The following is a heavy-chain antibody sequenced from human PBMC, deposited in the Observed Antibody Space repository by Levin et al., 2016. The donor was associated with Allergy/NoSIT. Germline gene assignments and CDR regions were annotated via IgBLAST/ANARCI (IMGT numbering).Heavy chain of an antibody. V-gene: IGHV1-46*01. CDR2: INPSGGST. CDR1: GGTFSSYT. CDR3: ARDHCSSTSCYTGGDY. J-gene: IGHJ4*02. Sequence: ASVKVSCKASGGTFSSYTISWVRQAPGQGLEWMGIINPSGGSTSYAQKFQGRVTMTRDTSTSTVYMELSSLRSEDTAVYYCARDHCSSTSCYTGGDYWGQGTLVTVSS. D-gene: IGHD2-2*02.